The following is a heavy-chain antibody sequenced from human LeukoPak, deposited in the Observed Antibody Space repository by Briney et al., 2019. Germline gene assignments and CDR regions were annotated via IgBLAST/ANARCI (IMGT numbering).Heavy chain of an antibody. CDR1: GFTFSSYW. CDR2: IKKDGSEK. V-gene: IGHV3-7*01. J-gene: IGHJ6*03. Sequence: PGGSLRLSCAASGFTFSSYWMTWVRQAPGKGPEWVAKIKKDGSEKDYVDSVKGRFTIPRDNAKNSLYLQMNSPRAEDTAVYYCARGPTTVTGMDVWGKGTTVTVSS. D-gene: IGHD4-17*01. CDR3: ARGPTTVTGMDV.